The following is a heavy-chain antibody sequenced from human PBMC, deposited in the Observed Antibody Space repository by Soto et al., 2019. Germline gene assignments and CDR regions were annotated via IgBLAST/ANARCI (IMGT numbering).Heavy chain of an antibody. V-gene: IGHV1-3*01. CDR1: GYTFTRYA. CDR2: INAGNGNT. Sequence: ASVTVSCKASGYTFTRYAIHWVRQAPGQRLEWMGWINAGNGNTKYSQKFQGRVTITRDTSASNAYMKLNSLRSEDTAVYYCARDMERFGIAVAGYRFGLRYWGQGTLVTVSS. D-gene: IGHD6-19*01. J-gene: IGHJ4*02. CDR3: ARDMERFGIAVAGYRFGLRY.